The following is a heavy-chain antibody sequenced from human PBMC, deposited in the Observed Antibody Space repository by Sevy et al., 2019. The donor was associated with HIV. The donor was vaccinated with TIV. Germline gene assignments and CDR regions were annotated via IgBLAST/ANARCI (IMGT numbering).Heavy chain of an antibody. V-gene: IGHV3-30*18. CDR2: VSNDGTYK. J-gene: IGHJ4*02. D-gene: IGHD3-22*01. CDR3: AKDSWEYYHHSHDYYHGEFDS. CDR1: GFTFSSYD. Sequence: GGSLRLSCAASGFTFSSYDMHWVRQAPGKGLEWVAVVSNDGTYKYYADSVKGRFTISRDNSKNTLYLQVNTLRAEDTAVYFCAKDSWEYYHHSHDYYHGEFDSWGQGALVTVSS.